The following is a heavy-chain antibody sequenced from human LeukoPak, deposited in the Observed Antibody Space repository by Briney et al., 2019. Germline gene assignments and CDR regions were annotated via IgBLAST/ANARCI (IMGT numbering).Heavy chain of an antibody. D-gene: IGHD1-7*01. Sequence: ASVKVSCKASGYTFTNYVISWVRQAPGQGLEWVGWISPYNGKTYYAQKFQGRVTVTTDTSTSTAYMELRSLRSDDTALYYCARRNYHFDFWGQGTLVTVSS. CDR2: ISPYNGKT. CDR3: ARRNYHFDF. V-gene: IGHV1-18*01. CDR1: GYTFTNYV. J-gene: IGHJ4*02.